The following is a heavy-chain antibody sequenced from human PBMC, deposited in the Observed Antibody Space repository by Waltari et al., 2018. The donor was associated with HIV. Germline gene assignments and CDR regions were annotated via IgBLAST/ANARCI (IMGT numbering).Heavy chain of an antibody. V-gene: IGHV4-59*01. CDR3: ARTSYYYDDSGYYRLYYFDY. J-gene: IGHJ4*02. CDR2: TYESGST. CDR1: GGSISRFY. Sequence: QVHLQESGPGLVKPSETLSPTCPVSGGSISRFYCSCLRPSPGEGLEWIGYTYESGSTSYNPSLKSRATISVDTSKNQFSLRLHSVTAADTAVYFCARTSYYYDDSGYYRLYYFDYWGQGTLVTVSS. D-gene: IGHD3-22*01.